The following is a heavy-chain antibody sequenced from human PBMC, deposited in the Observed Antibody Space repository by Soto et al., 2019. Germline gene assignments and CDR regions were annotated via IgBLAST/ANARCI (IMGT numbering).Heavy chain of an antibody. CDR3: AKDRFVGGSYADAFDI. CDR2: ISGSGGST. J-gene: IGHJ3*02. Sequence: EVQLLESGGGLVQPGGSLRLSCAASGFTFSSYAMSWVRQAPGKGLEWVSAISGSGGSTYYADSVTGRFTISRDNSKNTLYLQMISLRAEDTAVYYCAKDRFVGGSYADAFDIWGQGTMVTVSS. D-gene: IGHD1-26*01. V-gene: IGHV3-23*01. CDR1: GFTFSSYA.